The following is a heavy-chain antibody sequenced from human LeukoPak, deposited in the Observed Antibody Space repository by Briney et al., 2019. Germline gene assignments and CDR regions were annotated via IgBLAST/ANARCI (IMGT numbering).Heavy chain of an antibody. CDR3: ARDLDYYDSSGYYYNDY. D-gene: IGHD3-22*01. V-gene: IGHV3-23*01. CDR1: GFTFRSHA. J-gene: IGHJ4*02. Sequence: PGGSLRLSCVGSGFTFRSHAMSWVRQAPEKGLEFVSGIYENGGTTYYADSVKGRFSISRDNSKNTLYLQMNSLRAEDTAVYYCARDLDYYDSSGYYYNDYWGQGTLVTVSS. CDR2: IYENGGTT.